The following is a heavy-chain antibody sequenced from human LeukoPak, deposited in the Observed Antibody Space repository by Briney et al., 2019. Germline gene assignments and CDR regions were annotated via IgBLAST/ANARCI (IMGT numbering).Heavy chain of an antibody. CDR2: IYYSGST. CDR3: ARLHRYCSGGSCYSDAFDI. V-gene: IGHV4-59*02. D-gene: IGHD2-15*01. CDR1: GGSVSSYF. J-gene: IGHJ3*02. Sequence: PSETLSLTCTVSGGSVSSYFWSWIRQIPGKGLEWIGYIYYSGSTNYNPSLKSRGTISQDTSKKQFSLSLSSVTAADTAVYYCARLHRYCSGGSCYSDAFDIWGQGTMVTVSS.